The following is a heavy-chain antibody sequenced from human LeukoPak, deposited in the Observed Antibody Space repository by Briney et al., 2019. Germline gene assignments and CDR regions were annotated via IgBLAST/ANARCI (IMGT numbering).Heavy chain of an antibody. Sequence: SETLSLTCAVYGGSFSGYYWSWIRQPPGKGLEWIGEINHSGSTNYNPSLKSRVTISVDTSKNQFSLKLSSVTAADTAVYYCARAADSGGYCSGGSCLDLDYWGQGTLVTVSS. CDR2: INHSGST. CDR1: GGSFSGYY. CDR3: ARAADSGGYCSGGSCLDLDY. J-gene: IGHJ4*02. D-gene: IGHD2-15*01. V-gene: IGHV4-34*01.